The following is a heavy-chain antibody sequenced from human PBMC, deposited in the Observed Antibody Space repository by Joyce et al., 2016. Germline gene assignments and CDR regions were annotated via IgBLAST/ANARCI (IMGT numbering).Heavy chain of an antibody. Sequence: QVQLRESGPGLVKPSQTLSLTCTVSGAAITSPNSFWSWVRQPPGKGLELIGYILYAGNAYYNPSLTGRVVLSVDTSENQFSLTVHSVTAADAAVYYCAREVISRADTDAFDLWGHGTMVTVSS. CDR2: ILYAGNA. CDR3: AREVISRADTDAFDL. D-gene: IGHD3-10*01. V-gene: IGHV4-31*03. J-gene: IGHJ3*01. CDR1: GAAITSPNSF.